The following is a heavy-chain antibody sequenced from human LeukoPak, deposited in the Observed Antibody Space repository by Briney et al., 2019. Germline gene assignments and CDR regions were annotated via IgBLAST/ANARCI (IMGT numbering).Heavy chain of an antibody. J-gene: IGHJ3*02. CDR1: GGSISSSSHY. Sequence: SETLSLTCTVSGGSISSSSHYWGWIRQPPGKGLEGIGYIYYSGSTNYNPSLKSRVTISVDTSKNQFSLKLSSVTAADTAVYYCAREGIAASGYGQHAFDIWGQGTMVTVSS. V-gene: IGHV4-61*01. CDR2: IYYSGST. CDR3: AREGIAASGYGQHAFDI. D-gene: IGHD6-13*01.